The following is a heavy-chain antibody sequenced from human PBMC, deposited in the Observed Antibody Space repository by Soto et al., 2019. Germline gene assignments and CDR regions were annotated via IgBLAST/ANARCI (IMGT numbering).Heavy chain of an antibody. CDR1: GYTFTSYG. CDR2: ISAYNGNT. V-gene: IGHV1-18*01. D-gene: IGHD2-2*01. J-gene: IGHJ6*03. Sequence: ASVKVSCKASGYTFTSYGISWVRQAPGQGLEWMGWISAYNGNTNYAQKLQGRVTMTTDTSTSTAYMELRSLRSDDTAVYYCARDAAYCSSTSCYADYYYYMDVWGKGTTVPVSS. CDR3: ARDAAYCSSTSCYADYYYYMDV.